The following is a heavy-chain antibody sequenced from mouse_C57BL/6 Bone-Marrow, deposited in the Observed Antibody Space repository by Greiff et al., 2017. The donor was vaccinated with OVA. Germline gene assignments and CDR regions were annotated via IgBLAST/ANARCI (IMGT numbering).Heavy chain of an antibody. J-gene: IGHJ4*01. CDR1: GYTFTDYE. CDR3: TTPDYAMDY. Sequence: VQLQQSGAELVRPGASVTLSCKASGYTFTDYEMHWVKQTPVHGLEWIGAIDPETGGTAYNQKFKGKAILTADKSSSTAYMELRSLTSEDTAVYYCTTPDYAMDYWGQGTSVTVSS. CDR2: IDPETGGT. V-gene: IGHV1-15*01.